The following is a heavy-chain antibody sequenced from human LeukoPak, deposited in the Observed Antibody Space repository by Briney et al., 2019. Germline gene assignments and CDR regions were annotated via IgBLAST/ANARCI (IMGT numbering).Heavy chain of an antibody. J-gene: IGHJ5*02. CDR1: GYTFTGYY. Sequence: ASVKVSCKASGYTFTGYYMHWVRQAPGQGLEWMGRINPNSGGTNYAQKFQGRVTMTRDTSISTAYMELSRLRSDDTAVYYCARDRRFGELLYNWFDPWGQGTLVTVSS. D-gene: IGHD3-10*01. V-gene: IGHV1-2*06. CDR2: INPNSGGT. CDR3: ARDRRFGELLYNWFDP.